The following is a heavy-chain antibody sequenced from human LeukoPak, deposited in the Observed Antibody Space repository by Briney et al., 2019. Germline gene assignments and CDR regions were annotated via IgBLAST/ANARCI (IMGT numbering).Heavy chain of an antibody. Sequence: ASVKVSCKASGYTFTGYYMHWVRQAPGQGLEWMGWINPNSGGTNYAQKFQGRVTMTRDTSISTAYMELSSLRSEDTAVYYCARDGAVAGLGLYWGQGTLVTVSS. D-gene: IGHD6-19*01. CDR3: ARDGAVAGLGLY. J-gene: IGHJ4*02. CDR2: INPNSGGT. V-gene: IGHV1-2*02. CDR1: GYTFTGYY.